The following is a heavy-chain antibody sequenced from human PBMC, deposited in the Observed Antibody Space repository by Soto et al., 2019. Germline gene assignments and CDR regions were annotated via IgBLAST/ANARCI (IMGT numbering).Heavy chain of an antibody. CDR3: AKLANNGWYAPIDY. D-gene: IGHD6-19*01. CDR2: ISWNSDSI. V-gene: IGHV3-9*01. CDR1: GFTFDDYA. J-gene: IGHJ4*01. Sequence: EVQLVGSGGGLVQPGRSLRLSCSASGFTFDDYAMHCVRQTPGKGLEWVSGISWNSDSIGYADSVKGRFTISRDNAKNSLYLQMNSLRPEDTALYYCAKLANNGWYAPIDYWGHGTLVTVSS.